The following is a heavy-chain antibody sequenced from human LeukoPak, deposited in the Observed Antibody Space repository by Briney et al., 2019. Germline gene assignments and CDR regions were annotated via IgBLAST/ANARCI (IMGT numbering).Heavy chain of an antibody. CDR3: ARRVILDYYSYMAA. CDR1: GFTFSDYY. J-gene: IGHJ6*03. V-gene: IGHV3-11*01. CDR2: ISSSGSTI. Sequence: GGSLRLSCAASGFTFSDYYMSWVRQAPGKGLEWVSYISSSGSTIYYADSVKGRFTISRDNAKNSLYLQMNSLRAEDAAVYYCARRVILDYYSYMAAWGKGTTVTISS. D-gene: IGHD3-10*01.